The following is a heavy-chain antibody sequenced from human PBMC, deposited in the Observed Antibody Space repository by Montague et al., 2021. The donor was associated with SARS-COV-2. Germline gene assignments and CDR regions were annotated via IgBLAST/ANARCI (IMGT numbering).Heavy chain of an antibody. J-gene: IGHJ4*02. CDR2: TYYRSRWSN. D-gene: IGHD1-26*01. CDR3: ARERWAVGVSFDY. V-gene: IGHV6-1*01. Sequence: CAISGDSVSSNSATWHWIRQSPSKGLDWQGRTYYRSRWSNDYAVSVRSRIIINPDTSTNQFSLQLSSVTPEDTAVYFCARERWAVGVSFDYWGQGTLVTVSS. CDR1: GDSVSSNSAT.